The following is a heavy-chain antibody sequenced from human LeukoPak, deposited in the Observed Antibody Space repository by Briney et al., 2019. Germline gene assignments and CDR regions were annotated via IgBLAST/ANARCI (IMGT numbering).Heavy chain of an antibody. Sequence: ASVKVSCKASGYTFTGYDMYWVQQAPEQGLECMGWINPNSGGTNYAQKFQGRVTMTRDTSISTAYMELSRLRSDDTAVYYCATFEYTSSSLNYWGQGTLVTVSS. CDR1: GYTFTGYD. J-gene: IGHJ4*02. V-gene: IGHV1-2*02. CDR3: ATFEYTSSSLNY. D-gene: IGHD6-6*01. CDR2: INPNSGGT.